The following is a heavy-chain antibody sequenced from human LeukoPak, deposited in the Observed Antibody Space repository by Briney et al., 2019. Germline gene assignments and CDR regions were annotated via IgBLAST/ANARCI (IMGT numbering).Heavy chain of an antibody. Sequence: GGSLRLSCAASGFTFSSYAMSWVRQAPGKGLEWVSAISGSGGSTYYADSVKGQFTISRDNSKNTLYLQMNSLRAEDTAVYYCAKDLSGITIFGVVIIPDAFDIWGQGTMVTVSS. CDR2: ISGSGGST. CDR3: AKDLSGITIFGVVIIPDAFDI. CDR1: GFTFSSYA. V-gene: IGHV3-23*01. J-gene: IGHJ3*02. D-gene: IGHD3-3*01.